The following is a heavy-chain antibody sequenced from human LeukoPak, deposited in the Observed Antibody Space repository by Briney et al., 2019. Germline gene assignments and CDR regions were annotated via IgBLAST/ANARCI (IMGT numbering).Heavy chain of an antibody. V-gene: IGHV3-23*01. Sequence: GSLRLSCAASGFIFSTYAMSWVRQAPGKGLEWVSAITGSGDSTYYADSVKGRFTISRDNSKNTLSLQMNSLRAEDTAVYYCAKENPVGGTNYFDYWGQGTLVTVPS. CDR1: GFIFSTYA. D-gene: IGHD1-26*01. CDR3: AKENPVGGTNYFDY. CDR2: ITGSGDST. J-gene: IGHJ4*02.